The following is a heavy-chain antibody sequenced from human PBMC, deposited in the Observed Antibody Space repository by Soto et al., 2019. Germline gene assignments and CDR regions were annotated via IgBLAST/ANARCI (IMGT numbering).Heavy chain of an antibody. J-gene: IGHJ4*02. D-gene: IGHD2-8*02. V-gene: IGHV4-4*07. CDR3: ARGMTPPGAPAWYYFDS. CDR2: FSLSGTT. Sequence: SETLSLTCSVSGASIAGSSYWSWIRQPAGKGLEWIGRFSLSGTTNYSPSLGSRVTMSADVSKNQFSLRLTSVTAADTALYYCARGMTPPGAPAWYYFDSWGQGTLVTVSS. CDR1: GASIAGSSY.